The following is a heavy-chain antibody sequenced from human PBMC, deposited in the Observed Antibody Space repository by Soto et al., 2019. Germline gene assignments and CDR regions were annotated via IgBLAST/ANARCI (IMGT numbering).Heavy chain of an antibody. CDR3: AKDALKPPRYYYAMDV. CDR2: ISYDGSSE. V-gene: IGHV3-30*18. J-gene: IGHJ6*02. Sequence: QVQLVESGGGVVQPGRSLRLSCAASGFTFSMYGIHWVRQAPGKGLEWVAVISYDGSSEYYADSVKGRFTISRDNFKSTMYLQMNSLRAEDTAVYYCAKDALKPPRYYYAMDVWGHGTTVTVSS. CDR1: GFTFSMYG.